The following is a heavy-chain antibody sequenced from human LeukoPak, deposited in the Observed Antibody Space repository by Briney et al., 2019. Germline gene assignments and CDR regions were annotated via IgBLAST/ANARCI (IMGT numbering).Heavy chain of an antibody. D-gene: IGHD5-18*01. J-gene: IGHJ4*02. CDR3: ARDGYSYGLRSDY. V-gene: IGHV3-53*01. Sequence: PGGSLRLSCAASGFTVSSNYMSWVRQAPGKGLEWVSVIYSGGSTYYADSVKGRFTISGDNSKNTLYLQMNSLRAEDTAVYYCARDGYSYGLRSDYWGQGTLVTVSS. CDR1: GFTVSSNY. CDR2: IYSGGST.